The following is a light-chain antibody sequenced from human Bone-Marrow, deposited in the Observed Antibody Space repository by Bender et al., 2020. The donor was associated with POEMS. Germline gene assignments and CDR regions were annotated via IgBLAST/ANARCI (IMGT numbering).Light chain of an antibody. V-gene: IGLV2-8*01. Sequence: QSALTQPASVSGSPGQSITISCTGTSSDIGGYNYVSWYQQYSGKAPKRILFEVDRRPSGVPNRFSGSKSDNTASMTVSGLQAEDEADYYCCSYAGSNTWVFGGGTKVTVL. CDR2: EVD. CDR3: CSYAGSNTWV. J-gene: IGLJ3*02. CDR1: SSDIGGYNY.